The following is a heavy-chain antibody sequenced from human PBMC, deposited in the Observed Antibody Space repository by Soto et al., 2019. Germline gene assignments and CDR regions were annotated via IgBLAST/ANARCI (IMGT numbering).Heavy chain of an antibody. Sequence: GASVKVSFKASGGTFSSYAISWLRQAPGQGLEWMGGIIPIFGTANYAQKFQGRVTITADESTSTAYMELSSLRSEDTAVYYCARSYQLLYYYFDYWGQGALVTVSS. J-gene: IGHJ4*02. CDR3: ARSYQLLYYYFDY. D-gene: IGHD2-2*02. CDR1: GGTFSSYA. V-gene: IGHV1-69*13. CDR2: IIPIFGTA.